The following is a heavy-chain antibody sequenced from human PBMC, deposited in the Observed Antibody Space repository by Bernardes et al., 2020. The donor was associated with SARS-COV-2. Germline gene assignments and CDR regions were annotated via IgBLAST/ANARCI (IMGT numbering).Heavy chain of an antibody. J-gene: IGHJ4*02. CDR1: GFTFNNYA. Sequence: GGSLRLSCAASGFTFNNYAMHWVRQPPGKGLEWVTIIAYDGSLKYYADSVRGRFTISRDNSKNTLYLQMNSLKPEDTAVYYCVKVGYDNNNYYHLDNWGRGTLVTVSS. CDR2: IAYDGSLK. CDR3: VKVGYDNNNYYHLDN. D-gene: IGHD3-3*02. V-gene: IGHV3-30*02.